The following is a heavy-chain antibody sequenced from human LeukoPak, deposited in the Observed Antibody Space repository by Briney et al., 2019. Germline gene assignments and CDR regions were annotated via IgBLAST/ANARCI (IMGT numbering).Heavy chain of an antibody. J-gene: IGHJ4*02. Sequence: PGGSLRLSCAASGFTFSSYSMNWVRQAPGKGLEWVSSISSSSSYIYYADSVKGRSTISRDNAKNSLYLQMNSLRDEDTAVYYCARDRVVPGDFDYWGQGTLVTVSS. CDR2: ISSSSSYI. D-gene: IGHD2-2*01. V-gene: IGHV3-21*01. CDR1: GFTFSSYS. CDR3: ARDRVVPGDFDY.